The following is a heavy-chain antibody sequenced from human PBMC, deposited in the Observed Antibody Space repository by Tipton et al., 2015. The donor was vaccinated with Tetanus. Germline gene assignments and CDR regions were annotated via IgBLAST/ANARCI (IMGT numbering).Heavy chain of an antibody. V-gene: IGHV4-61*01. CDR2: IYYSGAT. CDR1: GASVRSLNHY. J-gene: IGHJ3*02. D-gene: IGHD2-21*02. Sequence: LRLSCTVSGASVRSLNHYWSWLRQPPGKPLEWISDIYYSGATEYNPSLQSRVTTSLHASQRRFPLKPTPVTPADTAIYYCARKGRQFCSGDCYPAAYDIWGHGTMVTVSS. CDR3: ARKGRQFCSGDCYPAAYDI.